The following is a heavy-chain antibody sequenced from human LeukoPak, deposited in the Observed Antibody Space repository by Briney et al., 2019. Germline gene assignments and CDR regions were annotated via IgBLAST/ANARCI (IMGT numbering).Heavy chain of an antibody. J-gene: IGHJ6*02. Sequence: ASVKVSCKASGYTFTSYYMHWVRQAPGQGLEWMGIINPSGGSTGYAQKFQGRVTMTRDTSTSTVYMELSSLRSEDTAVYYCARDTASGSYYYYGMDVWGQGTTVTVSS. CDR2: INPSGGST. CDR1: GYTFTSYY. CDR3: ARDTASGSYYYYGMDV. D-gene: IGHD3-10*01. V-gene: IGHV1-46*01.